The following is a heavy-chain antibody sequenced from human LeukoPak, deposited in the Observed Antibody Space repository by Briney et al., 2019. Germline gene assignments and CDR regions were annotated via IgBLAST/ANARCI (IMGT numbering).Heavy chain of an antibody. J-gene: IGHJ5*02. CDR1: GYSFTSYW. CDR2: IYPGDSDT. CDR3: ARQAAAAGTRGASNWFDP. D-gene: IGHD6-13*01. Sequence: GESLKISCKGSGYSFTSYWIGWVRQMPGKGLEWMGIIYPGDSDTRYSPSFQGQVTISADKSISTAYLQWSSLKASDTAMYYCARQAAAAGTRGASNWFDPWGQGTLVTVSS. V-gene: IGHV5-51*01.